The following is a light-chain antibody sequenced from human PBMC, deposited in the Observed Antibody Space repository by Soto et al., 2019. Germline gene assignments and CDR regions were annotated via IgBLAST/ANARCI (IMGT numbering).Light chain of an antibody. J-gene: IGKJ5*01. CDR1: ESVSIY. CDR2: DGF. Sequence: EVILTQSPATLSLSPGERATLSCRASESVSIYVSWFQQRPGQAPRLLIYDGFNRATGIPARFSGSGSGTDFTLTINSLEPEDAAIYYCQQRMTWPPITFGQGTRLEIK. CDR3: QQRMTWPPIT. V-gene: IGKV3-11*01.